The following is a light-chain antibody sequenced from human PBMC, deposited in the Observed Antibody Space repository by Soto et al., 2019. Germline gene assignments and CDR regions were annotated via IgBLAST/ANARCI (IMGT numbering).Light chain of an antibody. J-gene: IGLJ1*01. V-gene: IGLV2-8*01. Sequence: QSELTQPSSASGSPGQSVTISCTGTSSDIGGYNFVSWYQHHPGKAPKLMIFEVTKRPSGVPDRFSGSKSGNTASLTVSGLQAEDESDCYGSSYARRYIRYLLGTGT. CDR2: EVT. CDR1: SSDIGGYNF. CDR3: SSYARRYIRYL.